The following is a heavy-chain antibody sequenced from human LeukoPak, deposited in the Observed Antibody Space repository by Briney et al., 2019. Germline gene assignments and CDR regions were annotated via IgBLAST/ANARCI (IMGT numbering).Heavy chain of an antibody. J-gene: IGHJ4*02. CDR1: GGSVSSGSYY. V-gene: IGHV4-61*01. Sequence: SETLSLTCTVSGGSVSSGSYYWSWIRQPPGKGLEWIGYTYYSGSTNYNPSLKSRVTISVDTSKNQFSLKLSSVTAADTAVYYCARGIVGFPVDYWGQGTLVTVSS. CDR2: TYYSGST. CDR3: ARGIVGFPVDY. D-gene: IGHD1-26*01.